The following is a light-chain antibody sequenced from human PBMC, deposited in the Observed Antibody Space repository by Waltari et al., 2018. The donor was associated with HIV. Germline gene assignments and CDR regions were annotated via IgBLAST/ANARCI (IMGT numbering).Light chain of an antibody. CDR1: SSDIAGYNY. CDR3: SSYTSSSTKV. Sequence: QSALTQPASVSGSPGQSITISCTGTSSDIAGYNYVSWYQQHPGKAPKLMFYDVSNRPSGLSNRFSGSKSGNTASLTISGLQAEDEADYYCSSYTSSSTKVFGGGTKLTVL. V-gene: IGLV2-14*03. CDR2: DVS. J-gene: IGLJ2*01.